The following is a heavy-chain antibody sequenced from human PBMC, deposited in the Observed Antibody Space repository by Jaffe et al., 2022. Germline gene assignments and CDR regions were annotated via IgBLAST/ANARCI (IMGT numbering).Heavy chain of an antibody. CDR3: AKDSSPGYTWIDP. V-gene: IGHV3-30*02. Sequence: QVQLVESGGGVVQPGGSLRLSCEASGFTFSNYGMHWVRQAPGKGLEWVTFIRYDGSNKFYADSVKGRFSISRDNSENTLYLQMNSLKPEDTAVYYCAKDSSPGYTWIDPWGQGTLVTVSS. J-gene: IGHJ5*02. CDR1: GFTFSNYG. D-gene: IGHD6-13*01. CDR2: IRYDGSNK.